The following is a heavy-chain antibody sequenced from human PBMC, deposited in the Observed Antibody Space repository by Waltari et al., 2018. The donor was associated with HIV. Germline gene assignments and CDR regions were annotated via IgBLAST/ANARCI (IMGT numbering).Heavy chain of an antibody. D-gene: IGHD3-22*01. J-gene: IGHJ3*02. CDR2: INPSGGST. V-gene: IGHV1-46*03. Sequence: QVQLVQSGAEVKKPGASVKVSCKASGYTFTSYYMTWVRPAPGQGLEWMGIINPSGGSTSYAQKFQGRVTMTRDTSTSTVYMELSSLRSEDTAVYYCATPYYYDSSGPGIHAFDIWGQGTMVTVSS. CDR3: ATPYYYDSSGPGIHAFDI. CDR1: GYTFTSYY.